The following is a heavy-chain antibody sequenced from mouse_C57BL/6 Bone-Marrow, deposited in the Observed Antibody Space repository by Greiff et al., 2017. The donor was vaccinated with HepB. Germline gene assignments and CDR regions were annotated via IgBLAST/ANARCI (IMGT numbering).Heavy chain of an antibody. CDR2: ISSGSSTI. CDR3: AVRWYYAMDY. J-gene: IGHJ4*01. CDR1: GFTFSDYG. Sequence: EVQRVESGGGLVKPGGSLKLSCAASGFTFSDYGMHWVRQAPEKGLEWVAYISSGSSTIYYADTVKGRLTISRDNAKNTLFLQMTSLRSEDTAMYYCAVRWYYAMDYWGQGTSVTVSS. D-gene: IGHD1-1*01. V-gene: IGHV5-17*01.